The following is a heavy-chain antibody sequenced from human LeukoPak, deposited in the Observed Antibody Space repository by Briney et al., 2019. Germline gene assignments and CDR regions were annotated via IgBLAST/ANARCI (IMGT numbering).Heavy chain of an antibody. CDR2: ISSSSSYI. CDR1: GFTFSSYS. CDR3: ARDYYGSGSCFDY. V-gene: IGHV3-21*01. D-gene: IGHD3-10*01. J-gene: IGHJ4*02. Sequence: PGGSLRLSCAASGFTFSSYSMNWVRQAPGKGLEWVSSISSSSSYIHYADSVKGRFTISRDNAKNSLYLQMNSLRAEDTAVYYCARDYYGSGSCFDYWGQGTLVTVSS.